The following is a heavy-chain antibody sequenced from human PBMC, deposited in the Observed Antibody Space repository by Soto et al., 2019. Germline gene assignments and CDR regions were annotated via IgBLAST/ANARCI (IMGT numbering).Heavy chain of an antibody. D-gene: IGHD4-17*01. CDR3: ARVRPTDYVGNYNNGMDV. CDR1: GGTLSNYA. V-gene: IGHV1-69*01. CDR2: IIPIFNTA. J-gene: IGHJ6*02. Sequence: QVQLVQSGAEVKKPGSSVKVSCKASGGTLSNYAFTWVRQAPGQGLEWMGGIIPIFNTANYAQKCQGRVTITADESTSTAYMEVNSRRSEDTAVYYCARVRPTDYVGNYNNGMDVWGQGTTVTVSS.